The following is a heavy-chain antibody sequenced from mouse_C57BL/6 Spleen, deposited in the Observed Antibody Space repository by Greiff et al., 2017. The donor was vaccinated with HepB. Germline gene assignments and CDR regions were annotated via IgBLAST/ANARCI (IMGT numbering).Heavy chain of an antibody. D-gene: IGHD1-1*01. CDR1: GYTFTSYW. J-gene: IGHJ3*01. CDR3: ARYYYGSSEAWFAY. CDR2: IYPGSGST. Sequence: VQLQQPGAELVKPGASVKMSCKASGYTFTSYWITWVKQRPGQGLEWIGDIYPGSGSTNYNEKFKSKATLTVDTSSSTAYMQLSSLTSEDSAVYYGARYYYGSSEAWFAYWGQGTLVTVSA. V-gene: IGHV1-55*01.